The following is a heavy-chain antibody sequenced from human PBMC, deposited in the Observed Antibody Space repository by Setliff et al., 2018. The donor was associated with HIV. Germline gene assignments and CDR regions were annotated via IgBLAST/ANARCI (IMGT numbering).Heavy chain of an antibody. CDR1: GYTFTSYG. J-gene: IGHJ6*03. CDR2: ISAYNGNT. Sequence: ASVKVSCKASGYTFTSYGISWVRQAPGQGLEWMGWISAYNGNTNYAQKLQGRVTMTTDTSTSTAYMELRSLRSDDTAVYYCARCSFWSGYQKNYYYYYMDVWGKGTTVTVSS. D-gene: IGHD3-3*01. V-gene: IGHV1-18*01. CDR3: ARCSFWSGYQKNYYYYYMDV.